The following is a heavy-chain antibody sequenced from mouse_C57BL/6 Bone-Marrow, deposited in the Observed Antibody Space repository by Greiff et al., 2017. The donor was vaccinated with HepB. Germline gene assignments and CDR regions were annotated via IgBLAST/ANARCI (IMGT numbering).Heavy chain of an antibody. Sequence: QVQLKESGPELVKPGASVKISCKASGYTFTDYYINWVKQRPGQGLEWIGWIFPGSGSTYYNEKFKGKATLTVDKSSSTAYMLLSSLTSEDSAVYFCARNFYYGSSYSHWYFDVWGTGTTVTVSS. CDR2: IFPGSGST. J-gene: IGHJ1*03. CDR1: GYTFTDYY. D-gene: IGHD1-1*01. CDR3: ARNFYYGSSYSHWYFDV. V-gene: IGHV1-75*01.